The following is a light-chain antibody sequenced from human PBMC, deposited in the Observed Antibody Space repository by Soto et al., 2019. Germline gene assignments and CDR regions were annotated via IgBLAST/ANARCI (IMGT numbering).Light chain of an antibody. J-gene: IGKJ5*01. CDR2: EAS. CDR1: QSIRRW. Sequence: DIQMTQSPSTLSASVGERVTITCRASQSIRRWVAWYQQKPGKATNLLIYEASSLETGVPSRFSGSGSGTEFTLTISSLQPDDFATYYCQQYNSYPYTFGQGTRLEIK. V-gene: IGKV1-5*03. CDR3: QQYNSYPYT.